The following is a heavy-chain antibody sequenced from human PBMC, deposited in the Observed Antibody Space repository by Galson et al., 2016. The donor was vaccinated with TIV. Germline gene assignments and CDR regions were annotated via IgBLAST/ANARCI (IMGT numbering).Heavy chain of an antibody. CDR3: ARAREYCCGGSLLRHDF. V-gene: IGHV1-69*04. CDR2: IIPILGKA. Sequence: SVKVSCKASGGIFSSYSWGRQAPGPGLEWRGRIIPILGKANYAQKLQGTLTITADKSTSTGYMELSSLISEDTAGYYCARAREYCCGGSLLRHDFWGPGTLVTVSS. CDR1: GGIFSSY. J-gene: IGHJ4*02. D-gene: IGHD2-15*01.